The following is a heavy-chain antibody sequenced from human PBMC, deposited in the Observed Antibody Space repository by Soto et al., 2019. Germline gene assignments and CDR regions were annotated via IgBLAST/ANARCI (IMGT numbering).Heavy chain of an antibody. CDR2: IYYSGST. CDR1: GGSISSYY. J-gene: IGHJ4*02. D-gene: IGHD3-22*01. Sequence: SETLSLTCTVSGGSISSYYWSWIRQPPGKGLEWIGSIYYSGSTNYNPSLKSRVTISVDTSKNQFSLKLSSVTAADTAVYYCARVALNYYDSSGYYYSFGYWGQGTLVTVAS. CDR3: ARVALNYYDSSGYYYSFGY. V-gene: IGHV4-59*01.